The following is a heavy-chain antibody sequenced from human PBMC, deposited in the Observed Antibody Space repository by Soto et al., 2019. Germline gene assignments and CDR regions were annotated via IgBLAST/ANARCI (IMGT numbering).Heavy chain of an antibody. V-gene: IGHV4-61*08. CDR3: ARVRDDHLLTALDFDY. CDR2: IYYSGST. Sequence: PSETLSLTCTASGGSISSSDYYWGWIRQPPGKGLEWIGYIYYSGSTNYNPSLKSRVTISIDTSKKQFSLKLSSVTAADTAVYYCARVRDDHLLTALDFDYWGQGTLVTVSS. CDR1: GGSISSSDYY. J-gene: IGHJ4*02.